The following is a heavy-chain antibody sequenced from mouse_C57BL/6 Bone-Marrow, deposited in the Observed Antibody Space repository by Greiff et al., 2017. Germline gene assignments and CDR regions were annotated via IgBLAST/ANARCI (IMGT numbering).Heavy chain of an antibody. CDR3: AKEGYYGSLWYFDV. Sequence: VKLVESGPGLVQPSQSLSISCTVSGFSLTSYGVHWVRQSPGKGLEWLGVIWSGGSTDYNAAFMSRLSITKDNSKGQVFFKMNSLQAGDTDMYYCAKEGYYGSLWYFDVWGTGTTVTVSS. D-gene: IGHD1-1*01. CDR2: IWSGGST. CDR1: GFSLTSYG. J-gene: IGHJ1*03. V-gene: IGHV2-5*01.